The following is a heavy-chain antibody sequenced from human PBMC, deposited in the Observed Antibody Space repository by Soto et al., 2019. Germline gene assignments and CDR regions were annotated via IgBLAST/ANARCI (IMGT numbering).Heavy chain of an antibody. V-gene: IGHV5-51*01. J-gene: IGHJ5*02. CDR2: IYPGDSDT. CDR1: GYSFTSYW. Sequence: PGESLKISCKGSGYSFTSYWIGWVRQMPGKGLEWMGIIYPGDSDTRYSPSFQGQATISADKSISAAYLQWSSLKASDTAMYYCARSGMAARPRSWFDPWDQGALVTVSS. CDR3: ARSGMAARPRSWFDP. D-gene: IGHD6-6*01.